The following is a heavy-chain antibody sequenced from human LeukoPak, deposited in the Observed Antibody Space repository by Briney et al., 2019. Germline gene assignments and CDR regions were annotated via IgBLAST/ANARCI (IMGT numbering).Heavy chain of an antibody. CDR3: ARLQCSGYENDPFDI. CDR2: IYPFDSDV. D-gene: IGHD5-12*01. CDR1: GYSFTNFW. Sequence: GDSLKISCQGSGYSFTNFWIGWVRQMPGKGLEWLGIIYPFDSDVRYSPSFQGQVTFSVDKSISTAYLQWNSLKASDTAIFYCARLQCSGYENDPFDIWGQGTMITVSS. V-gene: IGHV5-51*01. J-gene: IGHJ3*02.